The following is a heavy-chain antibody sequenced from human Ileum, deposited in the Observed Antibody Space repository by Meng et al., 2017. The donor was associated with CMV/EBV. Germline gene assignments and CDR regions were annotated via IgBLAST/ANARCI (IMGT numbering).Heavy chain of an antibody. V-gene: IGHV3-7*01. Sequence: GESLKISCAASGFNFNIFSMSWVRQAPEKGLEWVASIRQDGSEKYYVDFVKGRFTISRDNAKNSLYLQMNSLRVEDTAMYYCAEGIASRLRGQGTMVTVSS. CDR3: AEGIASRL. J-gene: IGHJ4*02. CDR2: IRQDGSEK. D-gene: IGHD6-6*01. CDR1: GFNFNIFS.